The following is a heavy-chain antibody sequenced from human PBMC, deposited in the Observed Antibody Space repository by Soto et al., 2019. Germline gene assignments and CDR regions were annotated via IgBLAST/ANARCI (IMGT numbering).Heavy chain of an antibody. CDR1: GFTFHGST. CDR3: VRAYESSNYYFDY. J-gene: IGHJ4*02. CDR2: ISIKPNNYAT. V-gene: IGHV3-73*01. D-gene: IGHD3-22*01. Sequence: PGESLKISCVGSGFTFHGSTMHWVRQASGKGLEWIGLISIKPNNYATVYAASVTGRFTISRDDSNNTAYLQMNSLKTEDTAVYYCVRAYESSNYYFDYWGRGTLVTVSS.